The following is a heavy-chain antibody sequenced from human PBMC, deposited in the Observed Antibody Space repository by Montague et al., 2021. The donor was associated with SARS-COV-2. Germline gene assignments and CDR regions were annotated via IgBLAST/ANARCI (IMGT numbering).Heavy chain of an antibody. V-gene: IGHV4-59*01. J-gene: IGHJ4*02. CDR3: ARLTQLGYCSSASCSPALYFDY. D-gene: IGHD2-15*01. Sequence: SETLSLTCTVSGXSMSDYYWTWIRQPPGKGPEWIGYFSRSGGSNYSPSLMGRVTISLVTSRSQFSLQLSSVTAADTAFYYCARLTQLGYCSSASCSPALYFDYWGQGFLVSVSS. CDR1: GXSMSDYY. CDR2: FSRSGGS.